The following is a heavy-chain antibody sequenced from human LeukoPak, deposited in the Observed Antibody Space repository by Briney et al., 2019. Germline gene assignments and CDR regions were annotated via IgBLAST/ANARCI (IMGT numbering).Heavy chain of an antibody. CDR1: GFTFSSYW. CDR2: INSDGSST. V-gene: IGHV3-74*01. CDR3: TTAHPYYYGSGSYWIEFNFDY. J-gene: IGHJ4*02. D-gene: IGHD3-10*01. Sequence: GGSLRLSCAASGFTFSSYWMHWVRQAPGKGLVWVSRINSDGSSTSYADSVKGRFTISRDNAKNTLYLQMNSLKTEDTAVYYCTTAHPYYYGSGSYWIEFNFDYWGQGTLVTVSS.